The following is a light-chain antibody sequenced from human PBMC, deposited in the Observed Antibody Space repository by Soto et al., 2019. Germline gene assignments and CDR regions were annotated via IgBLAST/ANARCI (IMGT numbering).Light chain of an antibody. Sequence: DIRMTQSPSSLSASVGDTVNITCRASQGISTYLAWSQQKPGTAHILLIYAGSILRSGVPSRFSGTRYDTEFTLTINGLQPEDVATYYCQKYNTDPFTFGPGTKVAMK. CDR2: AGS. CDR1: QGISTY. CDR3: QKYNTDPFT. V-gene: IGKV1-27*01. J-gene: IGKJ3*01.